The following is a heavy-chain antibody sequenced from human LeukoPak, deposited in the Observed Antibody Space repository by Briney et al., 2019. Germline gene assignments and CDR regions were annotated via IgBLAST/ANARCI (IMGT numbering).Heavy chain of an antibody. D-gene: IGHD5-18*01. Sequence: SETLSLTCAVYGGSFSGYYWSWIRQPPGKGLEWIGEINHSGSTNYNPSLKSRVTISVDTSKNQFSLKLSSVTAADTAVYYCARSRYSYFDYWGQGTLVTVSS. CDR3: ARSRYSYFDY. CDR1: GGSFSGYY. J-gene: IGHJ4*02. V-gene: IGHV4-34*01. CDR2: INHSGST.